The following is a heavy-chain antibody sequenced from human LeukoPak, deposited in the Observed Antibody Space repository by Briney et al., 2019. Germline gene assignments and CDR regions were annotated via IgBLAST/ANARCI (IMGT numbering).Heavy chain of an antibody. Sequence: GGSLRLSCAASGVTFSSEGNHWFRQAPGKGLEWVAVISYDGSNKYYADSVKGRFTISRDNSKNTLYLQMNSLRAEDTGGYYGGKYGCCGRSCYLMYYFDYWGQGTLVTVSS. CDR1: GVTFSSEG. CDR3: GKYGCCGRSCYLMYYFDY. V-gene: IGHV3-30*18. CDR2: ISYDGSNK. D-gene: IGHD2-15*01. J-gene: IGHJ4*02.